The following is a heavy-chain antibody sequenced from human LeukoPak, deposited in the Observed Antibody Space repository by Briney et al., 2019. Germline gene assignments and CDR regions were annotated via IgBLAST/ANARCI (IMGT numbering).Heavy chain of an antibody. CDR1: GFTFSSYA. Sequence: GGSLRLSCAASGFTFSSYAMHWVRQAPGKGLEWVSAISGSGGSTYYADSVKGRFTISRDNSKNTLYLQMNSLRAEDTAVYYCAKDGITYYDFWSGYSSFDYWGQGTLVTVSS. CDR2: ISGSGGST. CDR3: AKDGITYYDFWSGYSSFDY. J-gene: IGHJ4*02. V-gene: IGHV3-23*01. D-gene: IGHD3-3*01.